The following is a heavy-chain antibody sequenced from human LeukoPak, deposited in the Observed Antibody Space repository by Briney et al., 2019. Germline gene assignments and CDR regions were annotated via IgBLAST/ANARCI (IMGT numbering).Heavy chain of an antibody. CDR3: ARVSVAGTGAFDI. V-gene: IGHV3-33*01. CDR1: GFTFSSYV. Sequence: GGSLRLSCAASGFTFSSYVMHWVRQAPGKGLEWVAVIWYDGSNKYYADSVKGRFTISRDNSKNTLYLQMNSLRAEDTAVYYCARVSVAGTGAFDIWGQGTMVTVSS. CDR2: IWYDGSNK. D-gene: IGHD6-19*01. J-gene: IGHJ3*02.